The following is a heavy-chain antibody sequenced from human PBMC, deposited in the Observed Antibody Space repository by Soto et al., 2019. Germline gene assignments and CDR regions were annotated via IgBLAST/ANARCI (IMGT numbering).Heavy chain of an antibody. CDR3: ETGSGSLGYYGMDV. D-gene: IGHD3-10*01. Sequence: ASVKVSCKVSGYTLTELSMHWVRQAPGKGLEWMGGFDPEDGETIYAQKFQGRVTMTEDTSTDTAYMELSSLRSEDTAVYYCETGSGSLGYYGMDVWGQGTTDTVSS. CDR2: FDPEDGET. V-gene: IGHV1-24*01. J-gene: IGHJ6*02. CDR1: GYTLTELS.